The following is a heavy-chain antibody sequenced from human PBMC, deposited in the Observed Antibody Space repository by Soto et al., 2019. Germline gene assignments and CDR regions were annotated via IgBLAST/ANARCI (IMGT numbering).Heavy chain of an antibody. CDR2: ISSSSSYI. V-gene: IGHV3-21*01. CDR1: GFTFSSYS. Sequence: GGSLRLSCAASGFTFSSYSMNWVRQAPGKGLEWVSSISSSSSYIYYADSVKGRFTISRDNAKNSLYLQMNCLRAEDTAVYYCASAFKQGAPNWFDPWGQGTLVTVSS. CDR3: ASAFKQGAPNWFDP. D-gene: IGHD3-16*01. J-gene: IGHJ5*02.